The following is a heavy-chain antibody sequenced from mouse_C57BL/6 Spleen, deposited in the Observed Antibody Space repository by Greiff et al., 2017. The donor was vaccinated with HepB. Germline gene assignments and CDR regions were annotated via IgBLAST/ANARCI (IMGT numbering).Heavy chain of an antibody. CDR2: ISSGSSTI. Sequence: VESGGGLVKPGGSLKLSCAASGFTFSDYGMHWVRQAPEKGLEWVAYISSGSSTIYYADTVKGRFTISRDNAKNTLFLQMTSLRSEDTAMYYCASGLPFDYWGQGTTLTVSS. CDR1: GFTFSDYG. V-gene: IGHV5-17*01. D-gene: IGHD2-10*01. J-gene: IGHJ2*01. CDR3: ASGLPFDY.